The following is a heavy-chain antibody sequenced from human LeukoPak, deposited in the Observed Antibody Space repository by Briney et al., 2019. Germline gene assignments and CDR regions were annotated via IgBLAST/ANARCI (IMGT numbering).Heavy chain of an antibody. V-gene: IGHV3-21*04. D-gene: IGHD3-10*01. CDR1: GFTFSRDS. J-gene: IGHJ6*04. Sequence: GGSLRLSCAVSGFTFSRDSMNWVRQAPGKGLEWVSSISTSSSYIYYADSVKGRFTISRDNAKNSLYLQMNSLRAEDTALYHCARERVAYYYGSGSYHLDVWGKGTTVTISS. CDR2: ISTSSSYI. CDR3: ARERVAYYYGSGSYHLDV.